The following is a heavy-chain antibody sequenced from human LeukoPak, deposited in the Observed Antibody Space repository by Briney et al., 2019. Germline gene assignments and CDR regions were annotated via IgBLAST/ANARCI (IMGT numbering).Heavy chain of an antibody. CDR3: AKDPSDLGGSGSNNYFDC. D-gene: IGHD3-10*01. CDR1: GFTFNTYA. CDR2: ISNDGSVK. Sequence: PGGSLRLSCAASGFTFNTYAMHWVRQAPGKGLEWLSVISNDGSVKYYADSVKGRFTISRDNSRNTLYLQMNSLRAEDTAVYYCAKDPSDLGGSGSNNYFDCWGQGTLVTVSS. V-gene: IGHV3-30-3*01. J-gene: IGHJ4*02.